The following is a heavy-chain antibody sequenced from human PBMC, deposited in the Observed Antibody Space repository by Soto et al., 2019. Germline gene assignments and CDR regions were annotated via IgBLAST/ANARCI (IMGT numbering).Heavy chain of an antibody. V-gene: IGHV2-5*02. Sequence: QITLKESGPTLVKPTQTLTLTCTFSGFSLSTSGVGVAWIRQPPGKALEWIALIYWDDDKRYSPYLETRLTITKDTSKNKVVLTMTNMDSVDTATYYCAYLTCSGGSCYWFSYSGMDVWGQGTTVTVSS. CDR3: AYLTCSGGSCYWFSYSGMDV. CDR1: GFSLSTSGVG. J-gene: IGHJ6*02. CDR2: IYWDDDK. D-gene: IGHD2-15*01.